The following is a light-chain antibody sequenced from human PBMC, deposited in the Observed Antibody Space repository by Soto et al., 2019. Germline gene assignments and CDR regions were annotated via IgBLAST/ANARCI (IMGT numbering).Light chain of an antibody. CDR2: EVS. V-gene: IGLV2-14*01. J-gene: IGLJ1*01. Sequence: ALTQPASVSGSPGQSVTISCTGTSSDVGAYNLVSWYQQYPGKAPKLMIYEVSNRPSGVSNRFSGSKSGNTASLTISGLQAEDEADYYCCTSYEGGGKYVFGTGTKVTVL. CDR3: TSYEGGGKYV. CDR1: SSDVGAYNL.